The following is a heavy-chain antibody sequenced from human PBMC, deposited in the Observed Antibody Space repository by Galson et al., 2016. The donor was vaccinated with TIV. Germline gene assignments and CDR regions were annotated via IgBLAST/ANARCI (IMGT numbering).Heavy chain of an antibody. CDR1: GFSVSNTY. Sequence: SLRLSCAASGFSVSNTYISWVRQAPGKGLEWVSVLYNNGDSRYADSVKGRFTISRDNSKNTVYLQMNSLRAEDTAVYYCARPGSYSSSWYFFDPWGQGTLVTVSS. CDR3: ARPGSYSSSWYFFDP. J-gene: IGHJ5*02. CDR2: LYNNGDS. V-gene: IGHV3-53*01. D-gene: IGHD6-13*01.